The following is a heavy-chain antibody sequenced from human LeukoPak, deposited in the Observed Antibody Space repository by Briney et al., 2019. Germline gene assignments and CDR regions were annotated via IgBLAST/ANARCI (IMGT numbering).Heavy chain of an antibody. CDR2: INPSGGST. CDR1: GYTFTRYY. D-gene: IGHD3-22*01. CDR3: ARNSYDSSGYFDY. V-gene: IGHV1-46*01. J-gene: IGHJ4*02. Sequence: GASVKVSCKASGYTFTRYYMLWVRQAPGQGLEWIGIINPSGGSTRYAQRFQGRVTMTRDTSTSTVYMELSSLRSEDTAVYYCARNSYDSSGYFDYWGQGTLVTVSS.